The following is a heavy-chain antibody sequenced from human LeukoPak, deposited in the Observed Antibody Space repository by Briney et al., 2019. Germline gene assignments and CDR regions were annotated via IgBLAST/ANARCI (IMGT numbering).Heavy chain of an antibody. V-gene: IGHV3-21*01. CDR1: VFTFSSYS. D-gene: IGHD3-3*01. CDR3: ARVGLEWLLTPSQYYFDY. CDR2: ISSSSSYI. Sequence: GGSLRLSCAASVFTFSSYSMNWVRQAPGKGLEWVSSISSSSSYIYYADSVKGRFTISRDNAKNSLYLQMNSLRAEDTAVYYCARVGLEWLLTPSQYYFDYWGQGTLVTVSS. J-gene: IGHJ4*02.